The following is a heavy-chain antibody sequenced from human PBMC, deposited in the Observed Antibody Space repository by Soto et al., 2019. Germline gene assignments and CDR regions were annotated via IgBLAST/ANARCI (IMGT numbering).Heavy chain of an antibody. V-gene: IGHV3-74*01. D-gene: IGHD3-9*01. CDR1: GFTFSSYW. Sequence: GGSLRLSCAASGFTFSSYWMHWVRQAPGKGLVWVSRINTDGSITSYADSVKGRFTTSRDNARNTLYLQMNSLRAEDTAVYYWVRDSSGYAYWGQGTLVTVSS. CDR3: VRDSSGYAY. CDR2: INTDGSIT. J-gene: IGHJ4*02.